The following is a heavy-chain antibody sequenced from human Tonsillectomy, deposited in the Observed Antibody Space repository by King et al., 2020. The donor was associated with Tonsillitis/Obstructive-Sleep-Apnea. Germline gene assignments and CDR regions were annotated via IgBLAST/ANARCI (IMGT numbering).Heavy chain of an antibody. J-gene: IGHJ5*02. CDR3: ARFGIVVVAAPFDP. D-gene: IGHD2-2*01. CDR2: ISSSGSTI. Sequence: VQLVESGGGLVQPGGSLRLSCAASGFTFSSYEMNWVRQAPGKGLEWVSYISSSGSTIYYADSVKGRFTISRDNAKNSLYLKMNSLRAEDTAVYYCARFGIVVVAAPFDPWGQGTLVTVSS. CDR1: GFTFSSYE. V-gene: IGHV3-48*03.